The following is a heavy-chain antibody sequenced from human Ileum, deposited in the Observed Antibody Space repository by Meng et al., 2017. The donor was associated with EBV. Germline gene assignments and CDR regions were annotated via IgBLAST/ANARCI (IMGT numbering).Heavy chain of an antibody. CDR3: ARGQKGYFDL. V-gene: IGHV4-30-4*01. J-gene: IGHJ2*01. CDR2: IYNSGST. CDR1: GXXXRSSXYX. Sequence: LTCTFSGXXXRSSXYXWSWIRXPPGKGLEWSGHIYNSGSTYYNPSLKSRITISVDTSKNQFSLKLSSVTAADTAVYYCARGQKGYFDLWGRGTLVTVAS.